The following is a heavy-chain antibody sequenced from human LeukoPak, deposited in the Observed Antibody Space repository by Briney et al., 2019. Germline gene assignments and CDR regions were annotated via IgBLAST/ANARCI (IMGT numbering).Heavy chain of an antibody. CDR3: AKALYYYDSSGYYPFDY. D-gene: IGHD3-22*01. CDR1: GFTFTSNA. Sequence: QPGGSLRLSCAASGFTFTSNAMSWVRQAPGKGLEWVSGISDSGDRTYYADSVKGRFTISRDNSKNTLYLQMNSLRAEDTAVYYCAKALYYYDSSGYYPFDYWGQGTLVTVSS. CDR2: ISDSGDRT. V-gene: IGHV3-23*01. J-gene: IGHJ4*02.